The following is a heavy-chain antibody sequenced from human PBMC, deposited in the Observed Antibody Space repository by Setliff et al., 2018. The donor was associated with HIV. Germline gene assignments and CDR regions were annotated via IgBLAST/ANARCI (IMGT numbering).Heavy chain of an antibody. CDR2: ISASNGST. J-gene: IGHJ4*02. V-gene: IGHV1-18*01. Sequence: ASVKVSCKASGYTFTSYGISWVRQAPGQGLEWMGWISASNGSTNYAQKIQGRVTMTTDTSTSAAYMELRSLRSDDTAVYYCARDGSLYSSGWYFDYWGQGTLVTVSS. CDR1: GYTFTSYG. D-gene: IGHD6-19*01. CDR3: ARDGSLYSSGWYFDY.